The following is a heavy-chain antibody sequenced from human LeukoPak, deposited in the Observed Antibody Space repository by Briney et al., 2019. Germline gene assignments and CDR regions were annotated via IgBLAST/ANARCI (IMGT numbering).Heavy chain of an antibody. D-gene: IGHD3-10*01. CDR3: ARTSGY. J-gene: IGHJ4*02. Sequence: PSETLSLTCAVYCRSFGGCYWSWVREPPGKGLEWIGEINHSGSTNYNPSLKSRVTISVDTSKNQFSLKLSSVTAADTAVYYCARTSGYWGQGTLVTVSS. V-gene: IGHV4-34*01. CDR2: INHSGST. CDR1: CRSFGGCY.